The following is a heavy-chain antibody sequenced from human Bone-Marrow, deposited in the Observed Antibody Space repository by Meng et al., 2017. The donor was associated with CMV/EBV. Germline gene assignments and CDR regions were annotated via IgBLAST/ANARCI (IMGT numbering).Heavy chain of an antibody. Sequence: ASVKVSCKASGYTFTGYYMHWVRQAPGQGLEWMGWINPNSGGTNDEQKFQGRVTMTRDTYITTAYMELSALRFGDTAVYYSVRDVAIAGGAGDYWGRGTLVTVSS. J-gene: IGHJ4*01. CDR3: VRDVAIAGGAGDY. CDR1: GYTFTGYY. CDR2: INPNSGGT. V-gene: IGHV1-2*02. D-gene: IGHD1-26*01.